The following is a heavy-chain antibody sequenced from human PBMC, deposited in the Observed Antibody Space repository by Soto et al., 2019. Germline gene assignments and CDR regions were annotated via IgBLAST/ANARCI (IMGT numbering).Heavy chain of an antibody. CDR2: ITGSGDNT. D-gene: IGHD2-15*01. J-gene: IGHJ4*02. V-gene: IGHV3-23*01. Sequence: GGSLRLSCAASGFTFSRYAMNWVRQAPGKGLEWVSAITGSGDNTHYADSVKGRFTISRDNSKNTLYLQMNSLRAEDTAVYYCAKESCTGGSCYLFDYWGQGTLVTVSS. CDR1: GFTFSRYA. CDR3: AKESCTGGSCYLFDY.